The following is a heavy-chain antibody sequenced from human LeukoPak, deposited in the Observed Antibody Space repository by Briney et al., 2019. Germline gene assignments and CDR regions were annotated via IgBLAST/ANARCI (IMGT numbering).Heavy chain of an antibody. J-gene: IGHJ4*02. D-gene: IGHD3-3*01. CDR3: ANTHIPLSSIFGVVTSFDY. Sequence: GASVKVSCKASGYTFTSYDINWVRQATGQGLEWMGWMNPNSGNTGYAQKFQGRVTMTRNSSISTAYMELSSLRSEDTAVYYCANTHIPLSSIFGVVTSFDYWGQGTLVTDSS. CDR1: GYTFTSYD. V-gene: IGHV1-8*01. CDR2: MNPNSGNT.